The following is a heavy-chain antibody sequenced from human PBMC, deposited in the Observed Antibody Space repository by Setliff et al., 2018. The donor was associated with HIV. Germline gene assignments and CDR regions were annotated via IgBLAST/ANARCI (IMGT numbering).Heavy chain of an antibody. Sequence: SETLSLTCAVYGGSFSGYYWSWIRQAPGKGLEWIGDLPHPQRPNCNPSLPSRVTISVDTSKNQFSRKRRSVTAADTAVYYCARGFSGDYLFTGYMDVWGKGTKVT. CDR2: LPHPQRP. D-gene: IGHD3-22*01. CDR1: GGSFSGYY. V-gene: IGHV4-34*01. CDR3: ARGFSGDYLFTGYMDV. J-gene: IGHJ6*03.